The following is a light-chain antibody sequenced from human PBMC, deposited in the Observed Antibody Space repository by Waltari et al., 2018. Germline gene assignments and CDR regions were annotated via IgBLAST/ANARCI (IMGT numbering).Light chain of an antibody. V-gene: IGKV1-39*01. CDR3: QQSYSTPPLT. J-gene: IGKJ4*01. CDR1: QSISKA. CDR2: DAS. Sequence: DIQLTQSPSSLSAAVGERVTITCRASQSISKALNWYQQKPGRAPKALIFDASSLQSGVPARFTGRGSGTDFTLTISSLQPEDFATYYCQQSYSTPPLTFGGGTKVEIK.